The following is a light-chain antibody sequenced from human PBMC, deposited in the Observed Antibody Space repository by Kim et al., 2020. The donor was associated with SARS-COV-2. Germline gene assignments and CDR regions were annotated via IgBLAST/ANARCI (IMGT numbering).Light chain of an antibody. V-gene: IGLV2-23*01. J-gene: IGLJ3*02. CDR1: TSNVGGYEP. CDR3: CSYVGESAWI. CDR2: EHK. Sequence: GQSITTSSPGTTSNVGGYEPVHWFHTRRRRAPNLIIPEHKERPSGISDRFSGSKSGNTASLTISVLQADDEADYYCCSYVGESAWIFGGGTKVTVL.